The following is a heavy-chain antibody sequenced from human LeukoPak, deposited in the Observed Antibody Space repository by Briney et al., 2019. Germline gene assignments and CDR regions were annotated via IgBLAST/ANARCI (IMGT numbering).Heavy chain of an antibody. CDR3: AKEGGPAPYYYYYMDV. Sequence: PGGCLRLSCAASGFTFNNYAMNWVRQAPGKGLEWVSVISGTGRSTFYADSVKGRFTISRDDSKKMLFLQMNSLRAEDTAIYYCAKEGGPAPYYYYYMDVWGKGSTVTVSS. CDR2: ISGTGRST. D-gene: IGHD2-2*01. CDR1: GFTFNNYA. V-gene: IGHV3-23*01. J-gene: IGHJ6*03.